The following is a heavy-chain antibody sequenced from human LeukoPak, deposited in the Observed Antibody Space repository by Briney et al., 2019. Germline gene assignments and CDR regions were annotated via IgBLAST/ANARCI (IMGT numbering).Heavy chain of an antibody. Sequence: ASVKVSCKASGGTFDNYAVSWVREAPGLGLEWMGRIIPMLGKTNSAQKFQDRVTFTADKSMGTAYMELTHLRPDDTAVYFCARGLFGGFAAAPFDHWGQGTLVTVSP. CDR3: ARGLFGGFAAAPFDH. CDR1: GGTFDNYA. CDR2: IIPMLGKT. V-gene: IGHV1-69*04. J-gene: IGHJ4*02. D-gene: IGHD2-2*01.